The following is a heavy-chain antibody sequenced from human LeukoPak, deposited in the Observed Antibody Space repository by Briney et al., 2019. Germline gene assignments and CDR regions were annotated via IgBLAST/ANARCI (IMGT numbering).Heavy chain of an antibody. CDR3: ARGPLLWFGEVEVQFDY. J-gene: IGHJ4*02. Sequence: GGSLRLSCAASRFTFSSYSMNWVRQAPGKGLEWVSSISSSSSYIYYADSVKGRFTISRDNAKNSLYLQMNSLRAEDTAVYYCARGPLLWFGEVEVQFDYWGQGTLVTVSS. D-gene: IGHD3-10*01. CDR2: ISSSSSYI. V-gene: IGHV3-21*01. CDR1: RFTFSSYS.